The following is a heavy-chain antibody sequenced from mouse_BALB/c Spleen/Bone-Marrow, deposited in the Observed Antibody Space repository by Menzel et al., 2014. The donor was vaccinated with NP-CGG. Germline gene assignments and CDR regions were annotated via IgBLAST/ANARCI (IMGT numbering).Heavy chain of an antibody. Sequence: VQLQQSGTVLTRPGASVKMSCKASGYSFTSYWMHWVKQRPGQGLEWIGAIYPGNSDTSYNQKFKGKAKLTAVTYATTAYMEFSSLTNEDSAVYYCTRVTMAMDYWGQGTSVTVSS. CDR2: IYPGNSDT. CDR3: TRVTMAMDY. V-gene: IGHV1-5*01. J-gene: IGHJ4*01. D-gene: IGHD1-1*02. CDR1: GYSFTSYW.